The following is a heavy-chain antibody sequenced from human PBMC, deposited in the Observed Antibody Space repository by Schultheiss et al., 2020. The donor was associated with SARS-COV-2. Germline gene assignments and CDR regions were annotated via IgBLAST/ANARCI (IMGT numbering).Heavy chain of an antibody. V-gene: IGHV1-69*04. CDR1: GGTFSSYA. CDR3: ARAGYYYDSSGSRFFY. J-gene: IGHJ4*02. Sequence: GGSLRLSCKASGGTFSSYAISWVRQAPGQGLEWMGRIIPILGIANYAQKFQGRVTITADKSTSTAYMELSSLRSEDTAVYYCARAGYYYDSSGSRFFYWGQGTLVTVSS. D-gene: IGHD3-22*01. CDR2: IIPILGIA.